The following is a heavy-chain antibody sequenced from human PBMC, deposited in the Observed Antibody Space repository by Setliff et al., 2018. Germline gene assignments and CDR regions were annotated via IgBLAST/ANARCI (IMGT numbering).Heavy chain of an antibody. D-gene: IGHD6-19*01. Sequence: SETLSLTCSVSGASISSDGYYWSWIRQYPGKGLEWIGYIYYSGSTYYNPSLKSRVTISLDTSENQFSLELTSVTAADTAVYYCARSRTIAVKGGAFAVWGRGTLVTVSS. CDR2: IYYSGST. CDR1: GASISSDGYY. J-gene: IGHJ2*01. V-gene: IGHV4-31*03. CDR3: ARSRTIAVKGGAFAV.